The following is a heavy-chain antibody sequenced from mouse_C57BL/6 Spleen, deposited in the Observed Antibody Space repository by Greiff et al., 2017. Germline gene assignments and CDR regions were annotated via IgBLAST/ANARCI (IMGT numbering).Heavy chain of an antibody. CDR3: ARYPDWYFDD. V-gene: IGHV1-55*01. CDR2: IYPGSGST. CDR1: GYTFTCFW. Sequence: VQLQQPGAVLVKPGASVKMSCKASGYTFTCFWITWVKQRPGQGLEWIGDIYPGSGSTNYNEKFKSKATLTVDTASSTAYMQLNSLTSEDSAVYYCARYPDWYFDDWGTGTTVTVSS. J-gene: IGHJ1*03.